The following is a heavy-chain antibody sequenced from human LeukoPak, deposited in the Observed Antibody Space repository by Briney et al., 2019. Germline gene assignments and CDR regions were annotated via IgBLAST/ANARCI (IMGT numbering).Heavy chain of an antibody. J-gene: IGHJ4*02. CDR2: INPTSGST. CDR3: ARGYNYGDY. Sequence: GASVKVSCKASGYIFTGYYIHWVRQAPGQGLEWMGIINPTSGSTSYAQKFQGRVTMTRDTSTSTVYMELSSLRSEDTAVYYCARGYNYGDYWGQGTLVTVSS. D-gene: IGHD5-18*01. V-gene: IGHV1-46*01. CDR1: GYIFTGYY.